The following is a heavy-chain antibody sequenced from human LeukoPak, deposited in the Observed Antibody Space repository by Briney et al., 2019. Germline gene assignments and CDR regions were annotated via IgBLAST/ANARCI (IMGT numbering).Heavy chain of an antibody. V-gene: IGHV3-48*03. CDR3: ARSKVVATMNYYYYGMDV. CDR2: ISSSGSTI. D-gene: IGHD5-12*01. J-gene: IGHJ6*02. Sequence: PGGSLRLSCAASGFTFSSYEMNWVRQAPGKGLEWVSYISSSGSTIYYADSVKGRFTISRDNAKNSLYLQMNSMRFEDTAVYYCARSKVVATMNYYYYGMDVWGQGTTVTVSS. CDR1: GFTFSSYE.